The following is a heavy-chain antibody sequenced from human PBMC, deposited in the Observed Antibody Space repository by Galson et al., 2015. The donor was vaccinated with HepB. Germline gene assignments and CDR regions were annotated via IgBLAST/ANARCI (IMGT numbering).Heavy chain of an antibody. D-gene: IGHD3-16*01. V-gene: IGHV1-69-2*01. CDR3: ATHPGGGYYYYYYMDV. CDR1: GYTFTDYY. J-gene: IGHJ6*03. CDR2: VDPEDGET. Sequence: VKVSCKVSGYTFTDYYMHWVQQAPGKGLEWMGLVDPEDGETIYAEKFQGRVTITADTSTGTAYMELSSLRSEDTAVYYCATHPGGGYYYYYYMDVWGKGTTVTVSS.